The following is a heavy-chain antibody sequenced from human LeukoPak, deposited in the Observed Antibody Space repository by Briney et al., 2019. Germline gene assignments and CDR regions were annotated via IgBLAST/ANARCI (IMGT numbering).Heavy chain of an antibody. J-gene: IGHJ3*02. V-gene: IGHV1-18*01. Sequence: ASVKVSCKASGYTFTSYGISWVRQAPGQGLEWMGWIITDSGNTSYAQKFQGRVTMTRDKSTSTVYMELSSLRSEDTAVYYCARVESWERSGSSQDAFDIWGQGTMVTVSS. CDR1: GYTFTSYG. CDR3: ARVESWERSGSSQDAFDI. CDR2: IITDSGNT. D-gene: IGHD1-26*01.